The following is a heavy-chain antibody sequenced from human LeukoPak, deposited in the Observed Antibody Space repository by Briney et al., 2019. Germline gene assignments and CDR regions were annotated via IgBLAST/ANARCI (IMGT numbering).Heavy chain of an antibody. J-gene: IGHJ3*02. CDR2: IYYSGST. CDR3: ASGADYGDYSAFDI. CDR1: GGSISSYY. Sequence: PSETLSLTCTVSGGSISSYYWSWIRQPPGKGLEWIGYIYYSGSTNYNPSLKSRVTISVDTSKNQFSLKLSSVTAADTAVYYCASGADYGDYSAFDIWGQGTMVTVSS. D-gene: IGHD4-17*01. V-gene: IGHV4-59*12.